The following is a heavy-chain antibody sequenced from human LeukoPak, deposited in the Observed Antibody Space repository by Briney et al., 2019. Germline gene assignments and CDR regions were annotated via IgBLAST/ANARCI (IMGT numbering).Heavy chain of an antibody. CDR3: AGGGYYYYGMDV. CDR2: MNPNSGNT. CDR1: GYTLTSYD. V-gene: IGHV1-8*01. J-gene: IGHJ6*02. Sequence: ASVKVSCKASGYTLTSYDINWVRQATGQGLEWMGWMNPNSGNTGYAQKFQGRVTMTKNTSISTAYMELSSLRSEDTAVYYCAGGGYYYYGMDVWGQGTTVTVSS.